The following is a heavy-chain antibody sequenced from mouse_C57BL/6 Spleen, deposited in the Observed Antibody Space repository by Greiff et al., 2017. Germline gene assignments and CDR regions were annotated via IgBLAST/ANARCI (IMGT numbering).Heavy chain of an antibody. Sequence: VQLQQSGAELVRPGASVTLSCKASGYTFTDYEMHWVKQTPVHGLEWIGAIDPETGGTAYNQKFKGKAILTADKSSSTAYMELRSLTSEDSAVYYCTRGGYGNYLDCWGQGTTLTVSS. CDR1: GYTFTDYE. J-gene: IGHJ2*01. CDR3: TRGGYGNYLDC. D-gene: IGHD2-1*01. CDR2: IDPETGGT. V-gene: IGHV1-15*01.